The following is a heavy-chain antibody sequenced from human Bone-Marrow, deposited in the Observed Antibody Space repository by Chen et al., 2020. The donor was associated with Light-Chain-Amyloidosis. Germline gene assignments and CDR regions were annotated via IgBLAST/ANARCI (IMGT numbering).Heavy chain of an antibody. D-gene: IGHD2-21*02. CDR2: INPNSGGT. CDR1: GYTFTGCY. Sequence: QVQLVQSGAEVKKPGASVKVSCKASGYTFTGCYMHWVRQAPGQGLEWMGWINPNSGGTNYAQKFQGRVTMTRDTSISTAYMELSRLRSDDTAVYYCARDFDCGGDCYRPAFDIWGQGTMVTVSS. V-gene: IGHV1-2*02. J-gene: IGHJ3*02. CDR3: ARDFDCGGDCYRPAFDI.